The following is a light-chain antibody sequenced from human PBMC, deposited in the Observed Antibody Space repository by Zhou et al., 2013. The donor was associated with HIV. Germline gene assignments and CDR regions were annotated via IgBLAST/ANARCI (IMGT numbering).Light chain of an antibody. V-gene: IGKV3-11*01. CDR2: DAS. J-gene: IGKJ1*01. Sequence: EIVLTQSPGTLSLSPGERATLSCRASQSVSSYLAWYQQKPGQAPRLLIYDASNRATGIPARFSGSGSGTDFTLTISSLQPEDVATYYCQTYDSVPWTFGQGTKVEIK. CDR3: QTYDSVPWT. CDR1: QSVSSY.